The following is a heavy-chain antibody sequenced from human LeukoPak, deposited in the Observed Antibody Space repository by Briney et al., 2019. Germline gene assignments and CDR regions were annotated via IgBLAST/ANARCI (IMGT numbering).Heavy chain of an antibody. CDR2: ISGSGGSR. J-gene: IGHJ6*02. Sequence: GGSLRLSCAASGFTFSSYAMSWVRQAPGKGLEWVSAISGSGGSRYYADSMKGRFTISGDNSKNTLYLQMNSLRAEDTAVHYCAKERSSWNYYYDMDVWGQGTTVTVSS. CDR1: GFTFSSYA. D-gene: IGHD6-13*01. V-gene: IGHV3-23*01. CDR3: AKERSSWNYYYDMDV.